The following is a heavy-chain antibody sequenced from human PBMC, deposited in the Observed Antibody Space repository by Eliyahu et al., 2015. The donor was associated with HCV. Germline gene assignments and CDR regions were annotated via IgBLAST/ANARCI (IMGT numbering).Heavy chain of an antibody. CDR1: GXSFXXYY. CDR3: ARKGSGSYWVY. D-gene: IGHD3-10*01. CDR2: INHSGST. Sequence: QVQLQQWGAGLLKPSXTLSLTCAVXGXSFXXYYWSWIRXPPGKGLEWIGEINHSGSTNYNPSLKSRVTISLDTSKNQFSLKLSSVTAADTAVYYCARKGSGSYWVYWGQGTLVTVSS. J-gene: IGHJ4*02. V-gene: IGHV4-34*01.